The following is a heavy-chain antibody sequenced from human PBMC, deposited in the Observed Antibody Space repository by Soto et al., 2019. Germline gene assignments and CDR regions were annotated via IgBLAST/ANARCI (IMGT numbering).Heavy chain of an antibody. D-gene: IGHD3-10*01. V-gene: IGHV4-34*01. CDR3: ARGSGSYYVRSYYFDY. J-gene: IGHJ4*02. CDR2: INHSGST. CDR1: GGSFSGYY. Sequence: PSETLSLTCAVYGGSFSGYYWSWIRQPPGKGLEWIGEINHSGSTNYNPSLKSRVTISVDTSKNQFSLKLSSVTAADTAVYYCARGSGSYYVRSYYFDYWGQGTLVTVSS.